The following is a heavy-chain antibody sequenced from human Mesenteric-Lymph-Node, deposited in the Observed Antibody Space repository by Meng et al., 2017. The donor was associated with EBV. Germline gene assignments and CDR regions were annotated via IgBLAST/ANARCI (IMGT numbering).Heavy chain of an antibody. D-gene: IGHD4-11*01. CDR3: ARGKTVGRSPWFDP. J-gene: IGHJ5*02. CDR2: SNQSGST. Sequence: QAHLKQGGDRLLKPSETLSPTCSVYGGSFSGSYWTWIRQSPGKGLEWIGESNQSGSTSYNPSLKSRVTISVDTSQNQFSLKLSSVTAADTAVYYCARGKTVGRSPWFDPWGQGTLVTVSS. CDR1: GGSFSGSY. V-gene: IGHV4-34*01.